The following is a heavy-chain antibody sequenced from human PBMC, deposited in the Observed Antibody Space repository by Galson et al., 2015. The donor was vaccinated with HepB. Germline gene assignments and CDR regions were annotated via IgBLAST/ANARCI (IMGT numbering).Heavy chain of an antibody. CDR2: IIPIFGTA. CDR3: AREGNIVVVPAASDWFDP. CDR1: GGTFSSYA. Sequence: SVKVSCKASGGTFSSYAISWVRQAPGQGLEWMGGIIPIFGTANYAQKFQGRVTITADESTSTAYMELSSLRSEDTAVYYCAREGNIVVVPAASDWFDPWGQGTLVTVSS. J-gene: IGHJ5*02. V-gene: IGHV1-69*13. D-gene: IGHD2-2*01.